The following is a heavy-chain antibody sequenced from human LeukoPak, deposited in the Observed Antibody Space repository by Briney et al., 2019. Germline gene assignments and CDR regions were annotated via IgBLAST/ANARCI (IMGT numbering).Heavy chain of an antibody. CDR2: ISYDGSNK. CDR3: ARDYYGSGEPSNYYYYYYMDV. CDR1: RFTFSSYA. V-gene: IGHV3-30*04. Sequence: GGSLRLSRAASRFTFSSYAMHWVRQAPGKGLGWGAVISYDGSNKYYADSVKGRFTISRDNSKNTLYLQMNSLRAEDTAVYYCARDYYGSGEPSNYYYYYYMDVWGKGTTVTISS. D-gene: IGHD3-10*01. J-gene: IGHJ6*03.